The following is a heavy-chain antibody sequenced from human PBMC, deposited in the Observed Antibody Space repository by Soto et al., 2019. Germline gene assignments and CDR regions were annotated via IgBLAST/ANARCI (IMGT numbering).Heavy chain of an antibody. D-gene: IGHD4-17*01. CDR2: MNPNSGNT. CDR1: GYTFTSYD. V-gene: IGHV1-8*01. J-gene: IGHJ4*02. CDR3: ARGRYLRWSASDY. Sequence: ASVKVSCKASGYTFTSYDINWVRQATGQGLEWLGWMNPNSGNTGYAQKFQGRVTMTRNTSISTAYMELSSLRSEDTAVYYCARGRYLRWSASDYWGQGTMVTVSS.